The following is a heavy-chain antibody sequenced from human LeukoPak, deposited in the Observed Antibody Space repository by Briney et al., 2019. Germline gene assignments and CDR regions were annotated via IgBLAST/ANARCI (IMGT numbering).Heavy chain of an antibody. D-gene: IGHD2-15*01. Sequence: GGSLRLSCAASGFTFSSYEMNWVRQAPGKGLEWVSSISSSSSYIYYADSVKGRFTISRDNAKNSLYLQMNSLRAEDTAVYYCARDAVYCSGGSCYREDAFDIWGQGTMVTVSS. CDR2: ISSSSSYI. CDR1: GFTFSSYE. V-gene: IGHV3-21*01. J-gene: IGHJ3*02. CDR3: ARDAVYCSGGSCYREDAFDI.